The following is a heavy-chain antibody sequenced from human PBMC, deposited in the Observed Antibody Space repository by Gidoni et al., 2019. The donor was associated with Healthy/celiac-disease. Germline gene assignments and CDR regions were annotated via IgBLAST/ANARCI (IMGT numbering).Heavy chain of an antibody. V-gene: IGHV4-31*03. CDR1: GGSISSGGYY. Sequence: QVQLQESGPGLVKPSQTLSLTCTVSGGSISSGGYYWRWIRPHPGTGLEWIGYIYYSGSTYYNPSLKSRVTISVDTSKNQFSLKLSSVTAADTAVYYCARVPQEYCTNGVCYTGYFDYWGQGTLVTVSS. D-gene: IGHD2-8*01. CDR3: ARVPQEYCTNGVCYTGYFDY. J-gene: IGHJ4*02. CDR2: IYYSGST.